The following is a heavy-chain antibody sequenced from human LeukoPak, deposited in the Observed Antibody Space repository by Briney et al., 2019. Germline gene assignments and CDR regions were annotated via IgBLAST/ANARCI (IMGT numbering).Heavy chain of an antibody. CDR3: ARGDRRGDMDV. D-gene: IGHD2-21*02. CDR2: INPSGGGT. CDR1: GYTFTGYY. Sequence: ASVKVSCKASGYTFTGYYIHWVRQAPGQGLEWMGWINPSGGGTNYAQKLQGRVTMTRDTSISTAYMELTRLTSDDTAVYYCARGDRRGDMDVWGQGTTVTTSS. V-gene: IGHV1-2*02. J-gene: IGHJ6*02.